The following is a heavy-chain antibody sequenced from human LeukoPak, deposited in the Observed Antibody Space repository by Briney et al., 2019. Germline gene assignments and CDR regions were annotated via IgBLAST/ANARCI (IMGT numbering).Heavy chain of an antibody. V-gene: IGHV1-69*05. CDR2: IIPIFGTA. CDR1: GGTFSSYA. J-gene: IGHJ4*02. CDR3: ARDYPTYYYDSSGYYPGPFDY. Sequence: SVKVSCKASGGTFSSYAISWVRQAPGQGLEWMGGIIPIFGTANYAQKFQGRVTITTDESTSTAYMELSSPRSEDTAVYYCARDYPTYYYDSSGYYPGPFDYWGQGTLVTVSS. D-gene: IGHD3-22*01.